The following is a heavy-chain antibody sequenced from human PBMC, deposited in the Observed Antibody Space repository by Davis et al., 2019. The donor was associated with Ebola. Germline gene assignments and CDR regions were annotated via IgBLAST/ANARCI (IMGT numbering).Heavy chain of an antibody. CDR2: INHSGST. D-gene: IGHD2-8*01. Sequence: SQTLSLTCAVYGGSFSGYYWSWIRQPPGEGLEWIGEINHSGSTNYNPSLKSRVTISVDTSKNQFSLKLSSVTAADTAVYYCARGYANWFDPWGQGTLVTVSS. CDR3: ARGYANWFDP. V-gene: IGHV4-34*01. J-gene: IGHJ5*02. CDR1: GGSFSGYY.